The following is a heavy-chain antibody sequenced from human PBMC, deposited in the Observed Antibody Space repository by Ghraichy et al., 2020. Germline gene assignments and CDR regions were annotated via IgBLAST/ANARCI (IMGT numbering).Heavy chain of an antibody. CDR2: IGGSGDRT. CDR3: AKEILPGYFDY. J-gene: IGHJ4*02. Sequence: GGSLRLSCAASGFTFSTYAMSWVRQAPGKGLEWVSTIGGSGDRTYYVDSVKGRFTISRDNVKNTLYMQLNSLRAEDTAVYYCAKEILPGYFDYWGQGTLVTVSS. CDR1: GFTFSTYA. V-gene: IGHV3-23*01.